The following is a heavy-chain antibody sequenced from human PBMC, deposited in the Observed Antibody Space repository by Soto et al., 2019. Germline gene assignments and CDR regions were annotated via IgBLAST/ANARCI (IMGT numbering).Heavy chain of an antibody. CDR2: IIPILGIA. Sequence: ASVKVSCKASGGTFSSYTISWVRQAPGQGLEWMGRIIPILGIANYAQKFQGRVSITADKSTSTAYMELSSLRSEDTAVYYCARSEPGLGTTRFDYWGQGTLVTVSS. J-gene: IGHJ4*02. CDR1: GGTFSSYT. D-gene: IGHD1-1*01. V-gene: IGHV1-69*02. CDR3: ARSEPGLGTTRFDY.